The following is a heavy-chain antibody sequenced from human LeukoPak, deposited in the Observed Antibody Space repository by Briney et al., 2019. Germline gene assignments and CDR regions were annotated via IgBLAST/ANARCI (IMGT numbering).Heavy chain of an antibody. CDR3: AKDYPYYFDY. CDR1: GFTFSSYG. CDR2: IRYDGSNK. V-gene: IGHV3-30*02. Sequence: SGGSLRLSCAPSGFTFSSYGMHWVRQAPGKGLEWVAFIRYDGSNKYYADSVKGRFTISRDNSKNTLYLQMNSLRAEDTGVYYCAKDYPYYFDYWGRGTLVTVSS. J-gene: IGHJ4*02. D-gene: IGHD3-16*02.